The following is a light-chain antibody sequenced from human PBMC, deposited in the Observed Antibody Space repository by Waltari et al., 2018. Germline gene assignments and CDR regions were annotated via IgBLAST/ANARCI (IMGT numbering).Light chain of an antibody. J-gene: IGLJ7*01. Sequence: QSVLTQPPSVSAAPGQRVTISCSGGRSNIGNNYVSWYRQFPGTAPKLLSYEDKERPSGVPGRFSGSKSGTSATLDITGLQAGDEADYYCGTWDSSLSGAVFGGGTHLTVL. CDR2: EDK. CDR3: GTWDSSLSGAV. CDR1: RSNIGNNY. V-gene: IGLV1-51*02.